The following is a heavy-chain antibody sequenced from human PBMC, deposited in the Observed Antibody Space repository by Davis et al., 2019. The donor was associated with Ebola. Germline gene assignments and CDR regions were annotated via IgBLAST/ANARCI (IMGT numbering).Heavy chain of an antibody. D-gene: IGHD4-17*01. CDR2: ISSSSSYI. J-gene: IGHJ4*02. Sequence: GGSLRLSCAASGFTFSSYAMSWVRQAPGKGLEWVSSISSSSSYIYYADSVKGRFTISRDNAKNSLYLQMNSLSAEDTAVYYCVRGSNDYVGIDYWGQGTLVTVS. CDR3: VRGSNDYVGIDY. CDR1: GFTFSSYA. V-gene: IGHV3-21*01.